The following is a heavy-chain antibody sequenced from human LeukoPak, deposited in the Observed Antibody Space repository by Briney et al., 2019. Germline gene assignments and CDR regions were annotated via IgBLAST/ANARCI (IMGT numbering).Heavy chain of an antibody. Sequence: GGSLRLSCAASGFSFSSYGMNWVRQAPEKGLEWVAGISGRGDTTYYTDSVKGQFTISRDNSQNTLYLQMNSLRAEDTAVYFCERAYDNSSYFLRYFDYWGQGALVTVSS. V-gene: IGHV3-23*01. CDR1: GFSFSSYG. J-gene: IGHJ4*02. CDR3: ERAYDNSSYFLRYFDY. CDR2: ISGRGDTT. D-gene: IGHD3-22*01.